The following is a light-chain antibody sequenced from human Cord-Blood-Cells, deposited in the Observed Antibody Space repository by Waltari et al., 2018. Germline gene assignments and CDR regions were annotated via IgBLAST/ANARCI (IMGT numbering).Light chain of an antibody. Sequence: QSALTQPRSVSGSPGQSVTISCTATSSAVGAYNYVSWYQQHPGKAPKLMIYDVSKRPSGVPDRFSGSKSGNTASLTISGLQAEDEADYYCCSYAGSYTYVFGTGTKVTVL. CDR3: CSYAGSYTYV. CDR2: DVS. CDR1: SSAVGAYNY. V-gene: IGLV2-11*01. J-gene: IGLJ1*01.